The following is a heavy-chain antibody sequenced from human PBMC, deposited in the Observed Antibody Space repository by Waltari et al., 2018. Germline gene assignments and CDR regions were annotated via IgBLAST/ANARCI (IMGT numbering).Heavy chain of an antibody. J-gene: IGHJ2*01. V-gene: IGHV4-34*02. Sequence: QVQLQQWGAGLLRPSETLSLTCGVNGGSFSGYHWSWFRQSPGRGLEWIGEVNHDGNTNYKPSRKSRVTILVDMSKNQFFLKLTSVTAAETAVYYCARRTAASGHWYFDLWGRGTLVTVSS. CDR2: VNHDGNT. CDR3: ARRTAASGHWYFDL. D-gene: IGHD6-13*01. CDR1: GGSFSGYH.